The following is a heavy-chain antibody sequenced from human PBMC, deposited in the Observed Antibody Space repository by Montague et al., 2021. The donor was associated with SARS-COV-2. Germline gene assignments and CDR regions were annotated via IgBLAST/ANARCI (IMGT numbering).Heavy chain of an antibody. J-gene: IGHJ3*02. Sequence: SLRLSCAASGFTLSNYGMHWVRQAPGRGLEWVAVISSDGNNEYYADSVKGRFTISRDNSKNTLYLQMNSLRVEGTAVYYCARPRRRVWLDAFDIWGRGIMVTVSS. D-gene: IGHD5-24*01. CDR3: ARPRRRVWLDAFDI. V-gene: IGHV3-33*05. CDR2: ISSDGNNE. CDR1: GFTLSNYG.